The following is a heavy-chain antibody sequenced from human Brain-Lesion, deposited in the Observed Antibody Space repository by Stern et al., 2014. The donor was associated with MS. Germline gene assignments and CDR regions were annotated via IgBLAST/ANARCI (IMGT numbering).Heavy chain of an antibody. Sequence: QLVQSGPGLVKPSQTLSLTCIVSGGSISSGSFYWNWIRQPAGKGLEWIGRIYSSGSTHYNPSLKSRVTISGNRFKNQFSLKMFSRTAADTAVYYCARETGGYTYGDTDFFDYWGQGALVTVSS. V-gene: IGHV4-61*02. CDR1: GGSISSGSFY. D-gene: IGHD5-18*01. J-gene: IGHJ4*02. CDR3: ARETGGYTYGDTDFFDY. CDR2: IYSSGST.